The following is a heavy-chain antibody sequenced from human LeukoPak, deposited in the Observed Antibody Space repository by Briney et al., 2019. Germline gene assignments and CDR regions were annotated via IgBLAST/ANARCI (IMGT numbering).Heavy chain of an antibody. CDR1: GYSFTSYW. D-gene: IGHD3-22*01. CDR3: ARLDYYDSSGYSDFDY. Sequence: GEPLKISCKGSGYSFTSYWIGWVRQMPGKGLEWMGIIYPGDSDTRYSPSFQGQVTISADKSISTAYLQWNSLKASDTAMYYCARLDYYDSSGYSDFDYWGQGTLVTVSS. V-gene: IGHV5-51*01. J-gene: IGHJ4*02. CDR2: IYPGDSDT.